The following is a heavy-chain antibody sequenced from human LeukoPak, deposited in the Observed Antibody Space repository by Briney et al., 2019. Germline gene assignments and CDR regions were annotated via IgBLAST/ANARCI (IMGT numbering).Heavy chain of an antibody. CDR3: ARDNYCGSGSYYTFFTDY. Sequence: SETLSLTCAVYGGSFSGYYWSWIRQPPGKGLEWIGEINHSGSTNYNPSLKSRVTISVDTSKNQFSLKLSSVTAADTAVYYCARDNYCGSGSYYTFFTDYWGQGTLVTVSS. D-gene: IGHD3-10*01. CDR1: GGSFSGYY. V-gene: IGHV4-34*01. J-gene: IGHJ4*02. CDR2: INHSGST.